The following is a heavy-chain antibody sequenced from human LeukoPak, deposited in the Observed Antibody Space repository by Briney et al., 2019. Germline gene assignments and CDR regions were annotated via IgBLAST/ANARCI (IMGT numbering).Heavy chain of an antibody. CDR3: AKGRVVAGSKSLTYHWLDP. V-gene: IGHV1-2*02. Sequence: ASVKVSCKASGYTFTGYYIHWVRQAPGQGLEWVGWINPNSGGAKYAQKFQDRVTMTRDTSISTASMGLSRLRSDDTAVYYCAKGRVVAGSKSLTYHWLDPWGQGTLVTVSS. CDR2: INPNSGGA. CDR1: GYTFTGYY. J-gene: IGHJ5*02. D-gene: IGHD6-19*01.